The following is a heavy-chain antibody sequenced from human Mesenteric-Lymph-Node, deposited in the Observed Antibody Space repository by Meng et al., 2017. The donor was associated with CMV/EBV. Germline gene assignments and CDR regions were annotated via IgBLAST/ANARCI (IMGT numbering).Heavy chain of an antibody. J-gene: IGHJ4*02. V-gene: IGHV4-59*12. Sequence: SETLSLTCTVSGGSISSYCWRWIRQPPGKGLEWIGYIYYSGSTNYNPSLKSRVTISVDTSKNQFSLKLSSVTAADTAMYYCARDIAAAVNFDYWGQGTLVTVSS. CDR3: ARDIAAAVNFDY. D-gene: IGHD6-13*01. CDR1: GGSISSYC. CDR2: IYYSGST.